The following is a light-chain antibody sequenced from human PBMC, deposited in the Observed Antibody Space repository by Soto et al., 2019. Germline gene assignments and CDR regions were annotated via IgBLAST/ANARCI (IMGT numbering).Light chain of an antibody. V-gene: IGLV1-51*01. CDR3: GTWDTSLSAVV. J-gene: IGLJ2*01. CDR1: NYNIWSNY. CDR2: DNS. Sequence: QSGLTQPPSVSAAPGQKVTSSGSGSNYNIWSNYVSWYQHLPGTAPKLLIYDNSERPSGIPDRFSASKSGTSATLAITGLQTGDEGDYFCGTWDTSLSAVVFGGGTKVTVL.